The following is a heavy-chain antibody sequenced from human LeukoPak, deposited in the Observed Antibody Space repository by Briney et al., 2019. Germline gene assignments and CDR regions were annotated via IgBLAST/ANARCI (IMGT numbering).Heavy chain of an antibody. D-gene: IGHD6-19*01. Sequence: SETLSLTCTVSGGSISSYYWSWIRQPPGRGLEWIGYISHSGTTNYNPSLKSRVTISVDTSKNQFSLKLSSVTAADTAVYYCARDPVTDSSGWTVFDYWGQGTLVTVSS. CDR1: GGSISSYY. J-gene: IGHJ4*02. CDR2: ISHSGTT. V-gene: IGHV4-59*01. CDR3: ARDPVTDSSGWTVFDY.